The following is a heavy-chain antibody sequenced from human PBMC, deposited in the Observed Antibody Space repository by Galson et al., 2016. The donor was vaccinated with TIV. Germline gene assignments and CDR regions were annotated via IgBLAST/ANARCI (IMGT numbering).Heavy chain of an antibody. Sequence: SVKVSCKASGYIFINYGITWVRQAPGQGLEWMGWISAYDGHTNYALKFQGRVTMTTDTATRTAYMDLRSLTSDDAAVYYCARDMGHLDPWGQGTLVTVSS. CDR1: GYIFINYG. CDR2: ISAYDGHT. V-gene: IGHV1-18*01. J-gene: IGHJ5*02. CDR3: ARDMGHLDP. D-gene: IGHD3-10*01.